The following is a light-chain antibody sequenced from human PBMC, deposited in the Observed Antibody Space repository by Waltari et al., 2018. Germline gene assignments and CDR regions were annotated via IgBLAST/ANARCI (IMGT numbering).Light chain of an antibody. V-gene: IGLV3-19*01. Sequence: SSELTQDPAVSVALGQTVRIPCQGASLTTYAPNGYQQRPGQAPKLVIFSVDDRPSGIPDRFSGSLSGDTASLTITGTQAEDEADYYCNSRDPTTNAVVFGGGTRLTVL. CDR2: SVD. CDR1: SLTTYA. CDR3: NSRDPTTNAVV. J-gene: IGLJ2*01.